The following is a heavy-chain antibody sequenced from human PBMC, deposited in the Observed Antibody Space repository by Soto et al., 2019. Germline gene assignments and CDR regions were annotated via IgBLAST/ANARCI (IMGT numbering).Heavy chain of an antibody. V-gene: IGHV4-59*01. D-gene: IGHD2-21*02. CDR2: MYNTGST. CDR1: GVSIRSYY. CDR3: ARDLWGYCGTDCYPLDV. J-gene: IGHJ6*02. Sequence: SETLSLTCTVFGVSIRSYYWSWIRQPPGKGLEWIGYMYNTGSTVYNPSFKSRVTISVDTSKNQFSLKLNSVTAADTAVYYCARDLWGYCGTDCYPLDVWGQGTTVTVSS.